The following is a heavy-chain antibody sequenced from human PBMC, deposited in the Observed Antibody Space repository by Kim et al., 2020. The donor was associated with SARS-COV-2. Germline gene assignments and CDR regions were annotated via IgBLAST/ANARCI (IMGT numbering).Heavy chain of an antibody. J-gene: IGHJ6*02. Sequence: GGSLRLSCAASGFTFSSYGMHWVRQAPGKGLEWVAVISYDGSNKYYADSVKGRFTISRDNSKNTLYLQMNSLRAEDTAVYYCAKTGYSYGYYGMDVWGQGTTVTVSS. V-gene: IGHV3-30*18. D-gene: IGHD5-18*01. CDR2: ISYDGSNK. CDR3: AKTGYSYGYYGMDV. CDR1: GFTFSSYG.